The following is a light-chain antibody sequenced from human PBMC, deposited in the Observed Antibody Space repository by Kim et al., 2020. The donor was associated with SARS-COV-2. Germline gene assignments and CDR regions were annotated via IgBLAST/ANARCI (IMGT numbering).Light chain of an antibody. J-gene: IGLJ1*01. CDR2: DVS. Sequence: QSITILVTGTSSVVGCYDYVSWYQHHPGKAPKLMIYDVSKRPSGVSNRFSGSKSGNTASLTISRLQAEDEADYFCSSCTTSSTYVFGTGTKVTVL. CDR1: SSVVGCYDY. V-gene: IGLV2-14*03. CDR3: SSCTTSSTYV.